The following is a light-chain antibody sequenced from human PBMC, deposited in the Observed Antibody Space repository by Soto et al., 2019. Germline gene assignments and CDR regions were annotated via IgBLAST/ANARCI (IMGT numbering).Light chain of an antibody. Sequence: QSVLTQPPSASGTPGQMVTISCSGGSSNIGRNYVNWYQQLPGAAPKLLIHSNNQRPSGVPERFSGSKSGTSASLAITGLQSEDEAEYYCAAWDGSLNAFYVFGTGTKVTVL. CDR3: AAWDGSLNAFYV. V-gene: IGLV1-44*01. CDR1: SSNIGRNY. CDR2: SNN. J-gene: IGLJ1*01.